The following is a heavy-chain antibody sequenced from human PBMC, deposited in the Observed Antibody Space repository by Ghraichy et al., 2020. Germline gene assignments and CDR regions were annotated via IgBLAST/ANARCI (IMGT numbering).Heavy chain of an antibody. CDR2: TYYRSRWYT. J-gene: IGHJ4*02. CDR1: GDSVSSYSVA. D-gene: IGHD7-27*01. CDR3: TREPNHWGSFDY. V-gene: IGHV6-1*01. Sequence: SQTLSLTCAISGDSVSSYSVAWNWIRQSPSRGPEWLGRTYYRSRWYTEYAVSVQSRITINPDTSKNQFSLQLNSVTPEDTAIYYCTREPNHWGSFDYWDQGTLVAVSS.